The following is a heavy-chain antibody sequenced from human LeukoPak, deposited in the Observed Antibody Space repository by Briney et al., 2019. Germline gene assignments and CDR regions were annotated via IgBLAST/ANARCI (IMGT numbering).Heavy chain of an antibody. CDR2: VYTSGST. D-gene: IGHD5-18*01. V-gene: IGHV4-4*07. CDR3: ARDLGYSYPADYYYMDV. J-gene: IGHJ6*03. Sequence: SETLSLTCTVSGGSISTSYYWGWIRQPPGKGLEWIGRVYTSGSTNYNPSLKSRVTISVDTSKNQFSLKLSSVTAADTAVYYCARDLGYSYPADYYYMDVWGKGTTVTVSS. CDR1: GGSISTSYY.